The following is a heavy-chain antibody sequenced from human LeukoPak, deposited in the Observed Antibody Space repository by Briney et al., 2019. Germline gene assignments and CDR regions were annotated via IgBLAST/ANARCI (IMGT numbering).Heavy chain of an antibody. D-gene: IGHD1-26*01. V-gene: IGHV3-23*01. J-gene: IGHJ4*02. CDR2: ISGSGGST. Sequence: PGGSLRLSCAASGFTFSSYAMSWVRQAPGKGLEWVSAISGSGGSTYYADSVKGRFTISRDISKNTLYLQMNSLRAEDTAVYYCAKDKSKPRIVGATSFDYWGQGTLVTVSS. CDR3: AKDKSKPRIVGATSFDY. CDR1: GFTFSSYA.